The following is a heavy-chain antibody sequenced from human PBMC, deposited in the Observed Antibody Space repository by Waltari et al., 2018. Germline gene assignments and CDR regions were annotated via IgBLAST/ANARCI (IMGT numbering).Heavy chain of an antibody. J-gene: IGHJ3*01. CDR3: ATTIISPGAFDV. D-gene: IGHD1-1*01. V-gene: IGHV3-30*03. Sequence: QVQLVESGGGVVQSGGSLRLSCAASGFTFSDRGMHWVRQAPGQGLGLVAFNSDEGSDKVFGVSVKGRFTISRDNAKNTVSLLMNSLKSEDTAVYYCATTIISPGAFDVWGQGTMVSVSS. CDR2: NSDEGSDK. CDR1: GFTFSDRG.